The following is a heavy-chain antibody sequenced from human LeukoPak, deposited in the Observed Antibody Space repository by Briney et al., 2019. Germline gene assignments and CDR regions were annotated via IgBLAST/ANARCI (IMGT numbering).Heavy chain of an antibody. J-gene: IGHJ4*02. CDR3: AREPSNWEYYFDY. Sequence: ASVKVSCKASGGTFISYAISWVRQAPGQGLEWMGRIIPIFGTANYAQKFQGRVTITTDESTSTAYMELSSLRSEDTAVYYCAREPSNWEYYFDYWGQGTLVTVSS. V-gene: IGHV1-69*05. CDR1: GGTFISYA. CDR2: IIPIFGTA. D-gene: IGHD7-27*01.